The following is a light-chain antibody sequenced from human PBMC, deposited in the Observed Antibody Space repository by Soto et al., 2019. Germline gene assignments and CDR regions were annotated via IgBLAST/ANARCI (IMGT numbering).Light chain of an antibody. CDR2: AAS. CDR3: QQIISYPLN. CDR1: QGISSY. Sequence: DIQLTQSPSFLSASVGDRVTITCRASQGISSYLAWYQQKPGKAPKLLIYAASTLQSGVPSRFRGSGSGTEFTLTISSLQPEDCETYYCQQIISYPLNLGGGTKVDIK. J-gene: IGKJ4*01. V-gene: IGKV1-9*01.